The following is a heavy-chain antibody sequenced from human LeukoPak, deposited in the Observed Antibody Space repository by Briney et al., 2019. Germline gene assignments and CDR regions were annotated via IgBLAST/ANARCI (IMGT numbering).Heavy chain of an antibody. J-gene: IGHJ4*02. V-gene: IGHV4-61*02. Sequence: SETLSLTCTVSGGSISSGSYYWSWIRQPAGKGLEWIGRIYTSGSTNYNPSLKSRVTISVDTSKNQFSLKLSSVTAADTAAYYCARDGARGGGSPFGYWGQGTLVTVSS. CDR3: ARDGARGGGSPFGY. D-gene: IGHD2-15*01. CDR1: GGSISSGSYY. CDR2: IYTSGST.